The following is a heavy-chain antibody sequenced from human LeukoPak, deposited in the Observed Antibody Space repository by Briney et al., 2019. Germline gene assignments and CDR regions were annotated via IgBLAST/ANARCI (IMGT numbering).Heavy chain of an antibody. Sequence: SETLSLTCTASGGSISTYYWSWIRQPPGKGLEWIGYIYYSGNSNYNPSLKSRVTISVDTSKNQFSLKLSSVTAADTAVYYCARVGNYYFDLWGRGTLVTVSS. CDR3: ARVGNYYFDL. CDR1: GGSISTYY. CDR2: IYYSGNS. D-gene: IGHD3-10*01. J-gene: IGHJ2*01. V-gene: IGHV4-59*01.